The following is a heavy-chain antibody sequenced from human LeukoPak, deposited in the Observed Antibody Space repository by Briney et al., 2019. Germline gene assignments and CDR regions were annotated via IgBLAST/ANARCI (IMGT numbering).Heavy chain of an antibody. CDR3: ARLVSY. CDR1: GYTFTSYY. D-gene: IGHD2-8*02. J-gene: IGHJ4*02. Sequence: ASVTVSCKASGYTFTSYYMHWVRQAPGQGLEWMGWIDPNSGGANYAQKFQGRVTLTRDTSINTVYMELSRLRFDDTAVYYCARLVSYWGQGTLVTVSS. V-gene: IGHV1-2*02. CDR2: IDPNSGGA.